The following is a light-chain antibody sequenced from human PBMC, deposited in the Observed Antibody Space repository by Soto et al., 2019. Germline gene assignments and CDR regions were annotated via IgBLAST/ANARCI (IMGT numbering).Light chain of an antibody. V-gene: IGKV3-11*01. Sequence: EIVLTQSPATLSLSPGERATLSCRASQSVSSSLAWYQQKPGQPPRLPIYDASNRATGIPARFSGSGSGTDFTLTISSLEPEDFAVYYCQQRSNWPQITFGQGTRLEIK. CDR2: DAS. CDR1: QSVSSS. CDR3: QQRSNWPQIT. J-gene: IGKJ5*01.